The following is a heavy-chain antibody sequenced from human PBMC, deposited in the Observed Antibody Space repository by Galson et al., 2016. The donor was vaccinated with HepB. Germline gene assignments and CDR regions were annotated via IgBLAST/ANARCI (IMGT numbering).Heavy chain of an antibody. Sequence: SLRLSCAASGFTFSWYGMTWVRQAPGKGLEWVARIRNKAKSYTTEYAASVKGRFNISRDDSKNSLYLQMNSLKSEDTAVYYCVRSGSVADPRFFDYWGQGTLVTVSS. CDR3: VRSGSVADPRFFDY. V-gene: IGHV3-72*01. CDR1: GFTFSWYG. D-gene: IGHD6-19*01. CDR2: IRNKAKSYTT. J-gene: IGHJ4*02.